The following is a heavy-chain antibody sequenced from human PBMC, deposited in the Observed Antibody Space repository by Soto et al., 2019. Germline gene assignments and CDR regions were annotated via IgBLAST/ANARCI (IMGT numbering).Heavy chain of an antibody. Sequence: SDTLSLTCPVHGYSINSSSYYSGWIRQPPGKGLEWIGSIYYSGSTYYNPSLKSRVTISVDTSKNQFSLKLSSVTAADTAVYYCACIFSGGYGYGFYYYGMDVWGQGTTVT. CDR3: ACIFSGGYGYGFYYYGMDV. D-gene: IGHD5-18*01. J-gene: IGHJ6*02. CDR1: GYSINSSSYY. V-gene: IGHV4-39*01. CDR2: IYYSGST.